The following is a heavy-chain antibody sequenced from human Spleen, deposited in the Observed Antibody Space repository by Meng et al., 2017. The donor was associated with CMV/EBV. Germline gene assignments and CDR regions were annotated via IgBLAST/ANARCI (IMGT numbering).Heavy chain of an antibody. V-gene: IGHV3-30*19. J-gene: IGHJ4*02. Sequence: GGSLRLSCAASGFILSNHGMHWVRQAPGKGLEWVAVISYDGSNKYYADSVKGRFTISRDNSKNTLYLQMNSLRAEDTAVYYCARDLTSTYYFDYWGQGTLVTVSS. CDR2: ISYDGSNK. CDR1: GFILSNHG. CDR3: ARDLTSTYYFDY.